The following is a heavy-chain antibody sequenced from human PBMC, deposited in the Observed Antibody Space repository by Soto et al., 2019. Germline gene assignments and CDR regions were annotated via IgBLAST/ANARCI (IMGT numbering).Heavy chain of an antibody. CDR2: ISGSGGST. CDR3: AKEPLGISYGMDV. D-gene: IGHD2-15*01. J-gene: IGHJ6*02. Sequence: SGFKFRSYDMSWVRQATGKGLEWVSAISGSGGSTYYADSVKGRFTISRDNSKNTLSLHMTSLGTEDTALYYCAKEPLGISYGMDVWGQGTTVTVSS. V-gene: IGHV3-23*01. CDR1: GFKFRSYD.